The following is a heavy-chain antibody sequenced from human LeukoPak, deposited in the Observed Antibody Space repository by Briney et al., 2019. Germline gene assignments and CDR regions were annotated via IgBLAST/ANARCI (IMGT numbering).Heavy chain of an antibody. J-gene: IGHJ6*04. V-gene: IGHV3-48*04. D-gene: IGHD3-10*02. Sequence: GGSLRLSCAASGFTFSNYAMNWVRQAPGKGLEWVSYISSSSSTIYYADSVKGRFTISRDNAKNSLYLQMNSLRAEDTAVYYCAELGITMIGGVWGKGTTVTISS. CDR3: AELGITMIGGV. CDR1: GFTFSNYA. CDR2: ISSSSSTI.